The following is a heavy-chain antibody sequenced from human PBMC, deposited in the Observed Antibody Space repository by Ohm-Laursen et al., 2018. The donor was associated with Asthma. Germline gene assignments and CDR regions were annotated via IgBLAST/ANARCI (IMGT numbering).Heavy chain of an antibody. CDR3: VRDVVDRFDH. CDR2: IYIANT. J-gene: IGHJ4*02. CDR1: GGTFSSYA. V-gene: IGHV1-18*01. D-gene: IGHD2-21*01. Sequence: ASVKVSCKVSGGTFSSYAISWVRQAPGQRPEWMGWIYIANTNYAPKFRDRVTLTTDTSTNTLYMDLRSLRSDDTAVYYCVRDVVDRFDHWGQGSLVIVSS.